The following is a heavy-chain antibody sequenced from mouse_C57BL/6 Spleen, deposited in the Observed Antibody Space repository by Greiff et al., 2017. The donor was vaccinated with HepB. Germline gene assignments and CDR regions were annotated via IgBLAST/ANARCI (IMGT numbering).Heavy chain of an antibody. Sequence: VQLQQSGAELVKPGASVKLSCKASGYTFTSYWMHWVKQRPGRGLEWIGRIDPNSGGTKYNEKFKSKATLTVDKPSSTAYMQLSSLTSEDSAVYYCARGIYYDYYYYAMDYWGQGTSVTVSS. CDR2: IDPNSGGT. CDR1: GYTFTSYW. CDR3: ARGIYYDYYYYAMDY. D-gene: IGHD2-4*01. V-gene: IGHV1-72*01. J-gene: IGHJ4*01.